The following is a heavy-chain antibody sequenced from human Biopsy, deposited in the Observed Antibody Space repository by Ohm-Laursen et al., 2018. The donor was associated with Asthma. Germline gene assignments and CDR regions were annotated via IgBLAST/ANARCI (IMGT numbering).Heavy chain of an antibody. CDR3: VHTLVGLKAFDF. CDR1: GFSLSTSGGG. D-gene: IGHD1-26*01. J-gene: IGHJ4*02. Sequence: PTQTLTLTCTFSGFSLSTSGGGVGWIRQPPGKALEWLGNIYWDDDKRYSPSLQSRPTITRDTPKDQVVLTMTNMGPVDTGTYYCVHTLVGLKAFDFWGQGTLATVSS. CDR2: IYWDDDK. V-gene: IGHV2-5*02.